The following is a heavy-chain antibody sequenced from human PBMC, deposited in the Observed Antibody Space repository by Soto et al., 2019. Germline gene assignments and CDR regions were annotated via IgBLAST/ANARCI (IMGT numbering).Heavy chain of an antibody. J-gene: IGHJ6*02. CDR1: GYTFTSYG. Sequence: ASVKVSCKASGYTFTSYGISWVRQAPGQGLEWMGWISAYNGNTNYAQKLQGRVTMTTDTSPSTAYMELRSLRSDDTAVYYCAKNNDSWSYCQGGLGVWGQGTRGTVSS. CDR2: ISAYNGNT. D-gene: IGHD1-26*01. V-gene: IGHV1-18*01. CDR3: AKNNDSWSYCQGGLGV.